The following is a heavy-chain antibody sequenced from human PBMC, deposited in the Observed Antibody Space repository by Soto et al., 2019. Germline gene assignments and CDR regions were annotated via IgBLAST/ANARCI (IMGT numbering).Heavy chain of an antibody. CDR1: GFIFSSYR. J-gene: IGHJ6*02. Sequence: GGALRLSCGASGFIFSSYRMNWVRQAPWKGLEWISSISTNSRYIYYADSVEVRFTVSRDNSNNSLYLQMNSLRAEDTAVYYCARDEDPYSSSWYPTRGSGMDVWGQGTTVTVSS. D-gene: IGHD6-13*01. V-gene: IGHV3-21*01. CDR2: ISTNSRYI. CDR3: ARDEDPYSSSWYPTRGSGMDV.